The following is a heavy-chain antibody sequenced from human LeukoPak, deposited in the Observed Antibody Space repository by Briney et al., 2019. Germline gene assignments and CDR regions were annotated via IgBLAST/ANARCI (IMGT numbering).Heavy chain of an antibody. D-gene: IGHD5-12*01. CDR3: AKSGYSGYDLPTHFDY. J-gene: IGHJ4*02. CDR2: ISGSGGST. V-gene: IGHV3-23*01. CDR1: GFTFNKHW. Sequence: GGSLRLSCAASGFTFNKHWMHWVRQAPGKGLEWVSAISGSGGSTYYADSVKGRFTISRDNSKNTLYLQMNSLRAEDTAVYYCAKSGYSGYDLPTHFDYWGQGTLVTVSS.